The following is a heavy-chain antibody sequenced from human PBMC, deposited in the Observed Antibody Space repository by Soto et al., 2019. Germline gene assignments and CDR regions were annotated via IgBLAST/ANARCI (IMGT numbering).Heavy chain of an antibody. CDR1: GFIFSNFA. D-gene: IGHD3-10*01. CDR3: VTAVRTRLDN. V-gene: IGHV3-23*01. Sequence: PGVSLRLSWAASGFIFSNFAMYWVRRAPGKGLEWVSSIRQSGDRSSYADSAKGRFTISRDNSKNTLYLQMNGLRLDDTAVYYCVTAVRTRLDNWGPGTLVTVSS. CDR2: IRQSGDRS. J-gene: IGHJ4*02.